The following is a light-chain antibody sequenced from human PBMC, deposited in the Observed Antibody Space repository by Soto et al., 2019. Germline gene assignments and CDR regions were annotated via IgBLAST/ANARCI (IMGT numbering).Light chain of an antibody. CDR1: QGISSY. V-gene: IGKV1-9*01. CDR2: AAS. J-gene: IGKJ1*01. CDR3: QQLNSHPRWT. Sequence: DIQLTQSPSFLSASVGDRVTIICRASQGISSYLAWYQQKPGKAPKLLIYAASTLQSGVPSRFSGSGSGTEFTLTISSLQPEDFATYYCQQLNSHPRWTFGQGTRVDLK.